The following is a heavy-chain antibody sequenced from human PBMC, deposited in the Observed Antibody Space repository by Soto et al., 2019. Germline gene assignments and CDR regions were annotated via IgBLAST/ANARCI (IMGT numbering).Heavy chain of an antibody. D-gene: IGHD6-19*01. CDR3: AKDGSGWPLGYDAFDI. V-gene: IGHV3-23*01. CDR1: GFTFSSYA. Sequence: GGSLRLSCAASGFTFSSYAMSRVRQAPGKGLEWVSAISGSGGSTYYADSVKGRFTISRDNSKNTLYLQMNSLRAEDTAVYYCAKDGSGWPLGYDAFDIWGQGTMVTVSS. J-gene: IGHJ3*02. CDR2: ISGSGGST.